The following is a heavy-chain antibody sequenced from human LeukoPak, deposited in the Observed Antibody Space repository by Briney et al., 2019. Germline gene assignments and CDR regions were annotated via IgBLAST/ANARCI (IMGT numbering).Heavy chain of an antibody. V-gene: IGHV4-4*07. CDR3: AGYSSSWYWFDP. D-gene: IGHD6-13*01. J-gene: IGHJ5*02. Sequence: SETLSLTCTVSGGSISSYYWSWTRQPAGKGLEWIGRIYTSGSTNYNPSLKSRVTMSLDTSKNQLSLKLSSVTAADTAVYYCAGYSSSWYWFDPWGQGTLVTVSS. CDR2: IYTSGST. CDR1: GGSISSYY.